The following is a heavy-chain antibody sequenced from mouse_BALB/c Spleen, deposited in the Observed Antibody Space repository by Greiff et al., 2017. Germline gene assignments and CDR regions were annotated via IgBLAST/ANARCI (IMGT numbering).Heavy chain of an antibody. CDR3: ARERDGYDAY. J-gene: IGHJ3*01. D-gene: IGHD2-2*01. CDR1: GYAFSSYW. Sequence: VQVVESGAELVRPGSSVKISCKASGYAFSSYWMNWVKQRPGQGLEWIGQIYPGDGDTNYNGKFKGKATLTADKSSSTAYMQLSSLTSEDSAVYFCARERDGYDAYWGQGTLVTVSA. CDR2: IYPGDGDT. V-gene: IGHV1-80*01.